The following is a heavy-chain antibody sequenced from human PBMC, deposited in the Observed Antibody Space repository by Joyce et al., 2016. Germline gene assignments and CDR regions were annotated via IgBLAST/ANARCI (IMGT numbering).Heavy chain of an antibody. V-gene: IGHV3-48*03. CDR1: GIIFSNKE. CDR2: SKRDDSRI. Sequence: EVQLVESGGGLVQPGGSLRLSCAASGIIFSNKEMNWVRQAPGKGLEWVSSSKRDDSRIHYADSVRGRFTISRDNARNSLYLEMNSLRVEDTAIYYCTTPSCANWGQGSLVTVSS. D-gene: IGHD2-2*01. J-gene: IGHJ4*02. CDR3: TTPSCAN.